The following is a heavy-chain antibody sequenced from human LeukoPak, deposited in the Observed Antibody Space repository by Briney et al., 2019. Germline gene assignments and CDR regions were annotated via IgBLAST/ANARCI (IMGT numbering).Heavy chain of an antibody. V-gene: IGHV3-48*01. J-gene: IGHJ5*02. CDR3: AKDWSGNYDWSDP. D-gene: IGHD3-3*01. CDR2: ISSISSSST. CDR1: GFTFSSYS. Sequence: GGSLRLSCAASGFTFSSYSMNWVRQAPGKGLEWVSYISSISSSSTYYADSVKGRFIISRDNSKNTLFLQMNSLRVEDTAVYYCAKDWSGNYDWSDPWGQGTLVTVSS.